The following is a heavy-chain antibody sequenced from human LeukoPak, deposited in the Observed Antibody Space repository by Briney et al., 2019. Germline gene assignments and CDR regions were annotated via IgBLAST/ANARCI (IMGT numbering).Heavy chain of an antibody. V-gene: IGHV3-23*01. J-gene: IGHJ3*02. D-gene: IGHD3-22*01. CDR1: GFTFSSYA. CDR2: INGNGRST. CDR3: AKGLYYDSSGYYAFDI. Sequence: GGSLRLSCAASGFTFSSYAMSWVRQAPGKGLEWLSTINGNGRSTYYADSVKGRFTISRDNSKNTLYLQMNSLRAEDTAVYYCAKGLYYDSSGYYAFDIWGQGTMVTVSS.